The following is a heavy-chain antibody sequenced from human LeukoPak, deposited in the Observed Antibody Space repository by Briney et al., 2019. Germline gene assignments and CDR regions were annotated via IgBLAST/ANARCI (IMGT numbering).Heavy chain of an antibody. CDR2: INPSGGST. V-gene: IGHV1-46*01. Sequence: GASVKVSCKASGYTFTSYYMHWVRQAPGQGLEWMGIINPSGGSTSYAQKFQGRVTMTRDMSTSTVYMELSSLGSEDTAVYYCARQWELLGIPDYYFDYWGQGTLVTVSS. CDR1: GYTFTSYY. CDR3: ARQWELLGIPDYYFDY. D-gene: IGHD1-26*01. J-gene: IGHJ4*02.